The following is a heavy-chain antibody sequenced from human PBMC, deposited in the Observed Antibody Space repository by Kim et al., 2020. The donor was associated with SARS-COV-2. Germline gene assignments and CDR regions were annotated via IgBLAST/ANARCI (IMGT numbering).Heavy chain of an antibody. CDR2: ITSSGTAI. J-gene: IGHJ4*02. Sequence: GGSLRLSCAASGFTFSDYYMSWIRQAPGKGLEWVSYITSSGTAIYYTDSVKGRFTISRDNAKNSLYLQMNSLRAEDTAVYYCARVNSWALDFWGQGTLVTVSS. CDR1: GFTFSDYY. D-gene: IGHD1-26*01. V-gene: IGHV3-11*01. CDR3: ARVNSWALDF.